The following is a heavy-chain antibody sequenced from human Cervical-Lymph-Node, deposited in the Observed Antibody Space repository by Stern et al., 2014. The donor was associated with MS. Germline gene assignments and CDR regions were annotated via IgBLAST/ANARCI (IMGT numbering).Heavy chain of an antibody. J-gene: IGHJ4*02. CDR2: ITPIFGSA. D-gene: IGHD5-12*01. CDR3: ARGQSGYDYAFDY. V-gene: IGHV1-69*01. CDR1: GVTFSSQA. Sequence: VQLVESGAEVKKPGSSVKVSCKASGVTFSSQAINWVRQAPGKGLEWMGAITPIFGSANYAQKVQGRVTITADESTSTAYMELSSLRSEDTAVYFCARGQSGYDYAFDYWGQGTLVTVSS.